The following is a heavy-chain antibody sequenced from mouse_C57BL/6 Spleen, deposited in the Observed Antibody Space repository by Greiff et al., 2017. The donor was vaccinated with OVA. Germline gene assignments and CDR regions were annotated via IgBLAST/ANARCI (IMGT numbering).Heavy chain of an antibody. CDR1: GFTFSSYG. CDR3: ARPMAYYFDY. CDR2: ISSGGSYT. J-gene: IGHJ2*01. V-gene: IGHV5-6*01. D-gene: IGHD2-3*01. Sequence: EVKVVESGGDLVKPGGSLKLSCAASGFTFSSYGMSWVRQTPDKRLEWVATISSGGSYTYYPDSVKGRFTISRDNAKNTLYLQMSSLKSEDTAMYYCARPMAYYFDYWGQGTTLTVSS.